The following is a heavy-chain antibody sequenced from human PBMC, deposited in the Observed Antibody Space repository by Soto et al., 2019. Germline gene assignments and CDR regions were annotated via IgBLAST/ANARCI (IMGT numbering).Heavy chain of an antibody. CDR1: GFPFSSYS. D-gene: IGHD3-9*01. CDR2: ISYDGSNK. J-gene: IGHJ3*02. Sequence: PGGSMSLSCAANGFPFSSYSMHWVRQATGQALEWVAVISYDGSNKYYADSVKGRFTISRDNSKNTLYLQMNSLRAEDTAVYYCARDTQTDWLLHRDAFDIWGQGTMVTVSS. V-gene: IGHV3-30-3*01. CDR3: ARDTQTDWLLHRDAFDI.